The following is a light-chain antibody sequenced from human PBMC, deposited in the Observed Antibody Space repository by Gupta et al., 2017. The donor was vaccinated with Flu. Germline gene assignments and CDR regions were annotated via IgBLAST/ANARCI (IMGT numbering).Light chain of an antibody. CDR3: QQYDCSPKT. Sequence: EIVLTPSPGTLSLSPGESATLSCRASQSISSGYLAWYQQRPGQAPSLLIYSASSRAAGIPDRFSGSGSGTDFTLTISRLEPEDFGVYYCQQYDCSPKTFGHGTXVDIK. V-gene: IGKV3-20*01. CDR2: SAS. CDR1: QSISSGY. J-gene: IGKJ3*01.